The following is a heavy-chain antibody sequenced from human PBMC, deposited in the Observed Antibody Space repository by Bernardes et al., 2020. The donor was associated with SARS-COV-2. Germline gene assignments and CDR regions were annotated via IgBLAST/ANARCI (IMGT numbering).Heavy chain of an antibody. CDR2: ISTRSSFT. Sequence: GGSLRLSCEASGFTFSDYYMSWIRQAPGRGLEWVSYISTRSSFTNYADSVKGRFTISRDNAKNSLYLQMNSLIAEDTAVYYCARDVVAGHGRPYYYYGMDVWGQGTAVTVSS. D-gene: IGHD6-19*01. V-gene: IGHV3-11*06. CDR3: ARDVVAGHGRPYYYYGMDV. CDR1: GFTFSDYY. J-gene: IGHJ6*02.